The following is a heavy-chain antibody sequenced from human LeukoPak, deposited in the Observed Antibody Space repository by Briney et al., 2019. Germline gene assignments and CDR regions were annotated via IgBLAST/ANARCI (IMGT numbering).Heavy chain of an antibody. D-gene: IGHD6-6*01. J-gene: IGHJ4*02. V-gene: IGHV3-23*01. Sequence: GGSLRLSCAASGFTFSSYAMSWVRQAPGKGLEWVSAISGSGGSTYYADSVKGRFTISRDNSRNTLYLQMNSLRVEDTAVYYCAKGVAAYNSLFDYWGQGTLVTVSS. CDR2: ISGSGGST. CDR1: GFTFSSYA. CDR3: AKGVAAYNSLFDY.